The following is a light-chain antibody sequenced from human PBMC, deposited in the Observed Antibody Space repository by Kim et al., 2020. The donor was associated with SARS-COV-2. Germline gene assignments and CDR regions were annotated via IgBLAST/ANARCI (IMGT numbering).Light chain of an antibody. J-gene: IGLJ1*01. CDR1: SSDVGGDKY. V-gene: IGLV2-8*01. Sequence: GQSVTIACTGTSSDVGGDKYVAWYQQHPGKAPKLMVYEVTKRPSGVPDRFSGSKSGNTASLTVSGLQAEDEADYYCSSYAGSNNYVFGTGTKVTVL. CDR2: EVT. CDR3: SSYAGSNNYV.